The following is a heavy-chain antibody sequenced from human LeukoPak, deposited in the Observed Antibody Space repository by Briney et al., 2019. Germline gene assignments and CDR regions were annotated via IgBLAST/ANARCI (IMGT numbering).Heavy chain of an antibody. D-gene: IGHD6-19*01. J-gene: IGHJ4*02. Sequence: PSETLSLTCTVSGGSISSYYWGWIRQPPGKGLEWIGSMYYSGSTYYNPSLKSRVTISINTSKNQFSLRLSSVTAADTAVYYCARAGGSGLIDYWGQGTLVTVSS. CDR2: MYYSGST. CDR1: GGSISSYY. V-gene: IGHV4-39*07. CDR3: ARAGGSGLIDY.